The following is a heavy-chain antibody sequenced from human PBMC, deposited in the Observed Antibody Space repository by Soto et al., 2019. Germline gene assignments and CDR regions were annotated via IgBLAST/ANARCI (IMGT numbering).Heavy chain of an antibody. V-gene: IGHV3-33*01. CDR3: ARDRRFLEWLDY. D-gene: IGHD3-3*01. J-gene: IGHJ4*02. CDR2: IWDDGSNK. CDR1: GFTLTSYG. Sequence: QMQLVESGGGVVQPGRSLTLSCVASGFTLTSYGIHWVRQAPGKGLEWVAVIWDDGSNKYYGDSVKGRFSISRDNSKNTVYLQMNSLRAEDTAVYYCARDRRFLEWLDYWGQGTLVSVSS.